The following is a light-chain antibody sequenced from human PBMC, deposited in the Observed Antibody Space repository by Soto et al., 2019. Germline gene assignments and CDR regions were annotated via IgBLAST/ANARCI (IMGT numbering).Light chain of an antibody. CDR2: AAS. Sequence: DIQLTQSPSSLSASVGDRVTITCRASQSISSYLNWYQQKPGKAPKLLIYAASSLQSGVPARFSGSESGTEFTLTISSLQPEDFGDYICQQSYKSPFTFGPGTKVDIK. CDR3: QQSYKSPFT. J-gene: IGKJ3*01. CDR1: QSISSY. V-gene: IGKV1-39*01.